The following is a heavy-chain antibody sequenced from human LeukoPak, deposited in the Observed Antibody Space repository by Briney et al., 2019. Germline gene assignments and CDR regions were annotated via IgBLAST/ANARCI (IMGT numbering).Heavy chain of an antibody. V-gene: IGHV4-59*01. CDR3: ARLGARGENSGYYAYFDC. CDR1: GGSISNDY. CDR2: IFYSGIT. D-gene: IGHD3-22*01. J-gene: IGHJ4*02. Sequence: SETLSLTCTVSGGSISNDYGSWIRQPPGKGLEYIGYIFYSGITNYNPSLKSRVTISVDTSKSQFSLKLTSVTAADTAVYYCARLGARGENSGYYAYFDCWGQGTLVTVSS.